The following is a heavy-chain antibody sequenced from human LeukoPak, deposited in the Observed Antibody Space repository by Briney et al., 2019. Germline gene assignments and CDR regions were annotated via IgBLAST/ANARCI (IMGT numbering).Heavy chain of an antibody. CDR2: IKSKTDGWTT. Sequence: GGSLRLSCAASGFTFSNAWMSWVRQAPGKGLEWVGRIKSKTDGWTTDYAAPVKGRFTISRDDSKNTLYLQMNSLKTEDTAVYYCTTDGPYCSGGSCYSPYYYYYGMDVWGKGTTVTVSS. CDR3: TTDGPYCSGGSCYSPYYYYYGMDV. J-gene: IGHJ6*04. V-gene: IGHV3-15*01. D-gene: IGHD2-15*01. CDR1: GFTFSNAW.